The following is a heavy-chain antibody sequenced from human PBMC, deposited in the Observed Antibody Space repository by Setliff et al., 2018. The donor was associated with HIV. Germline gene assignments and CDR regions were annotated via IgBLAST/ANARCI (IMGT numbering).Heavy chain of an antibody. CDR3: ARDHGAAGVGYFDY. CDR2: ISSSSSYI. V-gene: IGHV3-21*01. CDR1: GFTFSSYS. D-gene: IGHD6-13*01. Sequence: PGGSLRLSCAASGFTFSSYSMNWVRQAPGKGLEWVSSISSSSSYIYYADSVKGRFTISRDNAKNSLYLQMNSLRAEDTAVYYCARDHGAAGVGYFDYWGQGTLVTVSS. J-gene: IGHJ4*02.